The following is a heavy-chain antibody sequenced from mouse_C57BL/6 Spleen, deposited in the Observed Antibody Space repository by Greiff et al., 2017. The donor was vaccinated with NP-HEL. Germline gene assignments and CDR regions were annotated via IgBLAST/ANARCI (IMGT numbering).Heavy chain of an antibody. V-gene: IGHV1-19*01. J-gene: IGHJ4*01. Sequence: EVQLQESGPVLVKPGASVKMSCKASGYTFTDYYMNWVKQSHGKSLEWIGVINPYNGGTSYNQKFKGKATLTVDKSSSTAYMELNSLTSEDSAVYYCALSSGYERVYAMDYWGQGTSVTVSS. CDR3: ALSSGYERVYAMDY. CDR2: INPYNGGT. D-gene: IGHD3-2*02. CDR1: GYTFTDYY.